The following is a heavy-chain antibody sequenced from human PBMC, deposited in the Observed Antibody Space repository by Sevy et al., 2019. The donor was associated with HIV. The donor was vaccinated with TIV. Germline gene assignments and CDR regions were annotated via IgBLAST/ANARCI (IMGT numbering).Heavy chain of an antibody. V-gene: IGHV4-39*01. D-gene: IGHD6-13*01. Sequence: SETLSLTCTVSGGSISSSSYYWGWIRQPPGKGLEWIGSIYYSGSTYYHPSLKSRVTISVDTSKNQFSLKLSSVTAADTAVYYCARQRGIAAAGTGVSRFDYWGQGTLVTVSS. J-gene: IGHJ4*02. CDR2: IYYSGST. CDR3: ARQRGIAAAGTGVSRFDY. CDR1: GGSISSSSYY.